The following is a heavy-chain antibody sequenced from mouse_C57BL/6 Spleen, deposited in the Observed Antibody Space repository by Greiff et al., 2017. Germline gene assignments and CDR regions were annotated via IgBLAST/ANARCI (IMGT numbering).Heavy chain of an antibody. V-gene: IGHV1-18*01. CDR2: INPNNGGT. CDR3: ARSGYSNFQYYFDY. Sequence: EVQLQQSGPELVKPGASVKIPCKASGYTFTDYNMAWVKQSHGKSLEWIGDINPNNGGTIYNQKFKGKATLTVDKSSSTAYMELRSLTSEDTAVYYCARSGYSNFQYYFDYWGQGTTLTVSS. D-gene: IGHD2-5*01. J-gene: IGHJ2*01. CDR1: GYTFTDYN.